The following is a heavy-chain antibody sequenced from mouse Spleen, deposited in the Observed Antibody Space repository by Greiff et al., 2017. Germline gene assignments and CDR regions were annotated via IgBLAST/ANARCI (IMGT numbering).Heavy chain of an antibody. V-gene: IGHV1-62-2*01. Sequence: QVQLQQSGAELVKPGASVKLSCKASGYTFTEYSIHWVKQRPGQGLEWIGWFYPGSGSIKYNEKFKDKATLTADKSSSTVYMELSRLTSEDSAVYFWARHEVITRYFDVWGAGTTVTVSS. CDR1: GYTFTEYS. D-gene: IGHD1-2*01. CDR2: FYPGSGSI. CDR3: ARHEVITRYFDV. J-gene: IGHJ1*01.